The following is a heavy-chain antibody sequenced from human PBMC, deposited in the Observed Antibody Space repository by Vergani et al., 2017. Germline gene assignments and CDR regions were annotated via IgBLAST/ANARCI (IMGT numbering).Heavy chain of an antibody. V-gene: IGHV3-33*01. D-gene: IGHD1-14*01. CDR2: TWYDGNNT. J-gene: IGHJ5*02. CDR1: GFTFNQYG. CDR3: ATDLGLLYNRFDP. Sequence: QVQLVESGGGVVQPGRSLRLSCAASGFTFNQYGMHWVRQAPGKGLEWVAVTWYDGNNTQYADSVKGRFTISRDNSKSTMYLQMNSLRDEDTGVYYCATDLGLLYNRFDPWGQGTLVTVSS.